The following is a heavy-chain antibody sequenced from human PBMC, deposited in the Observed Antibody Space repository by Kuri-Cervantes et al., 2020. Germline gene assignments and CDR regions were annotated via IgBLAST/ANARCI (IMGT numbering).Heavy chain of an antibody. D-gene: IGHD5-18*01. CDR3: ARVIVDTAMIITPDAFDI. CDR1: GFTVSSNY. Sequence: GGSLRLSCAASGFTVSSNYMSWVRQAPGKGLEGVSVIYSGGSTYYADSVKGRFTISRDNSKNTLYLQMNSLRAEDTAVYYCARVIVDTAMIITPDAFDIWGQGTMVTVSS. CDR2: IYSGGST. J-gene: IGHJ3*02. V-gene: IGHV3-53*01.